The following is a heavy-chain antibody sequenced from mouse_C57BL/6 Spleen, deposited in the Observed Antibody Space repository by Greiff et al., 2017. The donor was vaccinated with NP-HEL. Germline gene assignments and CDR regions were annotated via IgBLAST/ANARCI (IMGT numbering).Heavy chain of an antibody. J-gene: IGHJ2*01. CDR2: IDPSDSYT. CDR3: ARAYYYGSSLGDY. D-gene: IGHD1-1*01. V-gene: IGHV1-50*01. CDR1: GYTFTSYW. Sequence: VKLQQPGAELVKPGASVKLSCKASGYTFTSYWMQWVKQRPGQGLEWIGEIDPSDSYTNYNQKFKGKATLTVDTSSSTAYMQLSSLTSEDSAVYDCARAYYYGSSLGDYWGQGTTLTVSS.